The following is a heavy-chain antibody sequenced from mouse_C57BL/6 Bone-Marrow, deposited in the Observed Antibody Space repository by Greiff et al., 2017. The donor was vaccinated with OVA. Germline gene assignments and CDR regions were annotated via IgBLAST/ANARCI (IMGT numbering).Heavy chain of an antibody. CDR3: ALYYYGSSYLDY. D-gene: IGHD1-1*01. Sequence: VKLVESGPGILQPSQTLSLTCSFSGFSLSTFGMGVGWIRQPSGKGLEWLAHIWWDDDKYYNPALKSRLTISKDTSKNQVFRKIANVDTADTATYYCALYYYGSSYLDYWGQGTTLTVSS. J-gene: IGHJ2*01. CDR1: GFSLSTFGMG. CDR2: IWWDDDK. V-gene: IGHV8-8*01.